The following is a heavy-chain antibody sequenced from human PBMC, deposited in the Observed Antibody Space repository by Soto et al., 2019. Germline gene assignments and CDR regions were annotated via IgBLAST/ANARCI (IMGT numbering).Heavy chain of an antibody. V-gene: IGHV3-74*02. CDR1: GFTFSNYW. D-gene: IGHD2-15*01. Sequence: EVQLVESGGGLVQPGGSLTLSCAASGFTFSNYWMYWVRQAPGKGLEWVSRINSDGSVSSHADSVKGRLTISRDNDKNTLYLHMDSLRAEDTAVYYCARGDCVGGTCYSLAGSFYYCMDVWGTGTTVTVFS. J-gene: IGHJ6*03. CDR3: ARGDCVGGTCYSLAGSFYYCMDV. CDR2: INSDGSVS.